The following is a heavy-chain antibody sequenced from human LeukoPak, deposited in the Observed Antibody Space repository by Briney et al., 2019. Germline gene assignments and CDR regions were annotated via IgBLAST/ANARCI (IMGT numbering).Heavy chain of an antibody. CDR1: GGSINSTSNY. CDR2: IYYSGST. D-gene: IGHD3-3*01. CDR3: ASRVTSVRRSIFGVVKS. J-gene: IGHJ5*02. Sequence: SETLSLTCTVSGGSINSTSNYWGWIRQPPGKGLEWIGSIYYSGSTSYNPSLKSRVTISVDTSKNQFSLKLSSVTAADTAVYYCASRVTSVRRSIFGVVKSWGQGILVTVSS. V-gene: IGHV4-39*07.